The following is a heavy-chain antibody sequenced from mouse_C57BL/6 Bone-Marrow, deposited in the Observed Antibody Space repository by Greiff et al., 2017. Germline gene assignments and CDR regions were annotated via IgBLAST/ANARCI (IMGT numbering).Heavy chain of an antibody. CDR3: AKAMVTKD. CDR1: GYAFSSSW. D-gene: IGHD2-2*01. J-gene: IGHJ3*01. Sequence: QVQLQQSGPELVKPGASVKISCKASGYAFSSSWMNWVKQRPGKGLEWLGRIYPGDGDTNYNGKFKGKATLTADKSSSTAYMQLSSLTSEDSAVYFCAKAMVTKDWGQGTLVTVSA. V-gene: IGHV1-82*01. CDR2: IYPGDGDT.